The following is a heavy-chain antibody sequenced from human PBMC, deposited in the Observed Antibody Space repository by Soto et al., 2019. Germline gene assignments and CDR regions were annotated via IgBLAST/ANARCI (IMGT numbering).Heavy chain of an antibody. D-gene: IGHD4-17*01. CDR3: ARRYGPGFDY. Sequence: SETLSLTCAVSGGSISSGGYSWSWIRQPPGKGLEWIGYIYHSGSTYYNPSLKSRVTISVDRSKNHFSLKLSSVTAADTAVYYCARRYGPGFDYWGQGTLVTVSS. V-gene: IGHV4-30-2*01. CDR1: GGSISSGGYS. CDR2: IYHSGST. J-gene: IGHJ4*02.